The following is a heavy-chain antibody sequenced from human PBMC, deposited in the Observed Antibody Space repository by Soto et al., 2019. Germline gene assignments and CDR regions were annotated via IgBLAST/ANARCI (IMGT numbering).Heavy chain of an antibody. V-gene: IGHV5-51*01. CDR1: GYSVSKYW. CDR2: IYPGDSDS. CDR3: ERAHRNGWYQHFDY. Sequence: GESLNISCEGSGYSVSKYWIGCVRQMPGKGLEWMGIIYPGDSDSRYSPSFQGQVTISADKSSSTAYMQWSSLKASDTAIYYCERAHRNGWYQHFDYWGQGTLVTVSS. D-gene: IGHD6-19*01. J-gene: IGHJ4*02.